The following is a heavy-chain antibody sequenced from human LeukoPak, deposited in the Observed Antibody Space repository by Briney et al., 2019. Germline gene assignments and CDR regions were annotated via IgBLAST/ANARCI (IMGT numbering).Heavy chain of an antibody. CDR3: ANGGYCSGGSCYEAVRFDY. CDR1: GFTFSSYA. J-gene: IGHJ4*02. CDR2: ISGSGGST. D-gene: IGHD2-15*01. V-gene: IGHV3-23*01. Sequence: PGGSLRLSCAASGFTFSSYAMSWVRQAPGKGLEWVSAISGSGGSTYYADSVKGRFTISRDNSKNTLYLQMNSLRAEDTAVYYCANGGYCSGGSCYEAVRFDYWGQGTLVTVSS.